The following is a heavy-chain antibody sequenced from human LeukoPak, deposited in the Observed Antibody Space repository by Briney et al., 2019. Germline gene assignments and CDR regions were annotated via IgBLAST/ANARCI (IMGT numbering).Heavy chain of an antibody. D-gene: IGHD6-13*01. CDR3: ARYIAAAAIDY. CDR2: IYSGGST. V-gene: IGHV3-53*01. CDR1: GFTFSSYS. Sequence: GGSLRLSCAASGFTFSSYSMNWVRQAPGEGLEWVSVIYSGGSTYYADSVKGRFTISRDNYKNTLYLQMNSLRAEDTAVYYCARYIAAAAIDYWGQGTLVTVSS. J-gene: IGHJ4*02.